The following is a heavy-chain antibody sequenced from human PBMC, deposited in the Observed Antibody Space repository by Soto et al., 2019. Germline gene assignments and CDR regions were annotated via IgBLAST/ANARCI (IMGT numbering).Heavy chain of an antibody. CDR3: ARGRAVAGSLDY. Sequence: QVQLVQSGAEVKKPGSSVKVSCKASGGTFSSYTISWVRQAPGQGLEWMGRIIPTLGIANYAQKFQGRVTITADKSTSTAYMELSSLRSEDTAVYYCARGRAVAGSLDYWGQGTLVTVSS. V-gene: IGHV1-69*02. D-gene: IGHD6-19*01. CDR2: IIPTLGIA. CDR1: GGTFSSYT. J-gene: IGHJ4*02.